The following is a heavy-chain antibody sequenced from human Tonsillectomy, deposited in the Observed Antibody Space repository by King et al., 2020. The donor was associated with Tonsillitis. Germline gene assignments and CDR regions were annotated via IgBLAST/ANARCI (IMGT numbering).Heavy chain of an antibody. CDR2: IKNKIDGGTT. CDR3: TTGLGYNWDDADAFDI. Sequence: VQLVESGGGLVKPGGSLRLSCVASGFTFTNAWMSWVRQAPGKGLEWVGRIKNKIDGGTTDHAAPVKGRFTISRDDSRNTLYLQMNSLKTEDTAVYYCTTGLGYNWDDADAFDIWGQGTMVTVSS. D-gene: IGHD1-20*01. V-gene: IGHV3-15*01. J-gene: IGHJ3*02. CDR1: GFTFTNAW.